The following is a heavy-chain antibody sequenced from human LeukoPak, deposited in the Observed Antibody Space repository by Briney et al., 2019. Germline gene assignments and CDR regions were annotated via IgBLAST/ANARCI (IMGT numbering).Heavy chain of an antibody. V-gene: IGHV3-7*03. J-gene: IGHJ6*02. CDR1: GFTYNTYW. Sequence: GGSLRLSCVASGFTYNTYWMSWIRQAPGKGLEWVANIKEDENEKHYGDSVKGRFIISRDNAQNSMYLQMNNLRAEDTAVYYCAKAVRLLWFGEPSHQYGMDVWGQGTTVTVSS. D-gene: IGHD3-10*01. CDR2: IKEDENEK. CDR3: AKAVRLLWFGEPSHQYGMDV.